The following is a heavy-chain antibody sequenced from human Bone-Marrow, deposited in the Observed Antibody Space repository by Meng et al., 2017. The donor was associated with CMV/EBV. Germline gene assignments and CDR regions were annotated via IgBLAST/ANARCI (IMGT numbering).Heavy chain of an antibody. Sequence: ASVKVSCKASGYTFTGYYMHWVRQAPGQGLEWMGWVNPNSGGTNYAQKFQGRVTMTRDTSITTVYMELSRLGYDDTAMYYCASGYCSSSSCYAQYFQHWGLGTLVTVSS. CDR1: GYTFTGYY. V-gene: IGHV1-2*02. CDR2: VNPNSGGT. CDR3: ASGYCSSSSCYAQYFQH. D-gene: IGHD2-2*03. J-gene: IGHJ1*01.